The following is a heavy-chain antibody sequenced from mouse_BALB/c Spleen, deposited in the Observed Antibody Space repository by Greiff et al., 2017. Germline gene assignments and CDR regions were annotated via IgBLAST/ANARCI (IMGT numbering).Heavy chain of an antibody. J-gene: IGHJ3*01. CDR3: ARVEGEAWFAY. CDR2: ISSGGST. V-gene: IGHV5-6-5*01. Sequence: EVHLVESGGGLVKPGGSLKLSCAASGFTFSSYAMSWVRQTPEKRLEWVASISSGGSTYYPDSVKGRFTISRDNARNILYLQMSSLRSEDTAMYYCARVEGEAWFAYWGQGTLVTVSA. CDR1: GFTFSSYA.